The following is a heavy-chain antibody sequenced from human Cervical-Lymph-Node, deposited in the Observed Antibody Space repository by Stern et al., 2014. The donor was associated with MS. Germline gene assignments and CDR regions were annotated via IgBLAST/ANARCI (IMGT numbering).Heavy chain of an antibody. Sequence: EVQLVESGGGLVQPGGSLRLSCAASGFTFSSHWMSWVRQAPGKGLEWGAHIKQDGSEKSYVDSVKGRFTISRDNAKNSLYLQMNSLRAEDTAVYYCGTIFGVVIESIDYWGQGTLVTVSS. D-gene: IGHD3-3*02. CDR2: IKQDGSEK. J-gene: IGHJ4*02. CDR1: GFTFSSHW. V-gene: IGHV3-7*03. CDR3: GTIFGVVIESIDY.